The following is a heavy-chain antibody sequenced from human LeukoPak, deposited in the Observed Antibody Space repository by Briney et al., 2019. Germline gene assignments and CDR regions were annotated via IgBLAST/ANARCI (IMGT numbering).Heavy chain of an antibody. Sequence: SETLSLTCSVSGGSISSSTYYWGWIRQPPGKGLEWIGTLYYTGSTYYNPSLKSRVTISVDTSKNQFSLKLSSVTAADTAVYYCARDAGNSGYGCDLWGQGTLVTVSS. CDR1: GGSISSSTYY. CDR3: ARDAGNSGYGCDL. D-gene: IGHD5-12*01. J-gene: IGHJ5*02. CDR2: LYYTGST. V-gene: IGHV4-39*02.